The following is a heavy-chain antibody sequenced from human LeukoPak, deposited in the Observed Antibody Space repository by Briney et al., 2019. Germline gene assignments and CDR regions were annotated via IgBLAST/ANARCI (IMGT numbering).Heavy chain of an antibody. CDR1: GGSFSGYY. Sequence: TLSLTCAVYGGSFSGYYWSWIRQPPGKALEWLARIDWDDDKYYSTSLKTRLTISKDTSKNQVVLTMTNMDPVDTATYYCARSSGYNWFDPWGQGTLVTVSS. CDR3: ARSSGYNWFDP. J-gene: IGHJ5*02. D-gene: IGHD1-26*01. V-gene: IGHV2-70*11. CDR2: IDWDDDK.